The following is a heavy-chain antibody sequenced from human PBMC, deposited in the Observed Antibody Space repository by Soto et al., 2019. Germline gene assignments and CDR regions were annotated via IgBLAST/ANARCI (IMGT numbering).Heavy chain of an antibody. Sequence: QVQLQESGPGLVKPSETLSLTCTVSGGSISSYYWSWIRQPPGKGLEWIGYIYYSGTTNYNPSLNSRVTISVDTSKHQFSLKLSSVTAADTAVYYCARVLGTWNDVGWFDPWGQGTLVTVSS. CDR2: IYYSGTT. D-gene: IGHD1-1*01. CDR1: GGSISSYY. CDR3: ARVLGTWNDVGWFDP. V-gene: IGHV4-59*01. J-gene: IGHJ5*02.